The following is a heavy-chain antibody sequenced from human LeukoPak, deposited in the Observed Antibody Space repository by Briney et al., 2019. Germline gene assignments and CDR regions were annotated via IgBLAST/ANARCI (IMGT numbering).Heavy chain of an antibody. Sequence: QPGGSLRLSRAASGFTFSSYEMNWVRQAPGKGLEWVSYISSGGSTIYYADSVKGRFTISRDNAKNSLYLQMNSLRAEDTAVYYCARDRYDSSGIFDYWGQGTLVTVSS. D-gene: IGHD3-22*01. CDR2: ISSGGSTI. V-gene: IGHV3-48*03. J-gene: IGHJ4*02. CDR1: GFTFSSYE. CDR3: ARDRYDSSGIFDY.